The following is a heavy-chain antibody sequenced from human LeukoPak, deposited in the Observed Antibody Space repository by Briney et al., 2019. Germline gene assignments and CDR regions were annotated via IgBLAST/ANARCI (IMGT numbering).Heavy chain of an antibody. CDR2: INHSGST. CDR3: AGRFYSSGWYVVDY. CDR1: GGSFSGYC. J-gene: IGHJ4*02. D-gene: IGHD6-19*01. Sequence: SETLSLTCAVYGGSFSGYCWSWIRQPPGKGLEWIGEINHSGSTNYNPSLKSRVTISVDTSKNQFSLKLSSVTAADTAVYYCAGRFYSSGWYVVDYWGQGTLVTVSS. V-gene: IGHV4-34*01.